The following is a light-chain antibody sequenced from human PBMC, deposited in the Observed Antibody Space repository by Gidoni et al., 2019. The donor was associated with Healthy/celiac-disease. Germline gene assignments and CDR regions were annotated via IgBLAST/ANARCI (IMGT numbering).Light chain of an antibody. J-gene: IGLJ1*01. CDR3: CSYAGSYTWV. Sequence: QSALTPPRPVSGSTGPSVTISCTGTSSDVGGYNYVAWYPQHPGNAPTLMIYDVSKRPSGVPDRFSGSKSGNTASLTISGLQAEDEADYYCCSYAGSYTWVFGTGTKVTVL. CDR2: DVS. V-gene: IGLV2-11*01. CDR1: SSDVGGYNY.